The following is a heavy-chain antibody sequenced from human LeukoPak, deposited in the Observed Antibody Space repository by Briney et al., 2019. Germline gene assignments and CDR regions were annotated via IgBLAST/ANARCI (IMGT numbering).Heavy chain of an antibody. Sequence: ASVKVSCKASGFTFTSSAMQWVRQARGQRLEWIGWIVVGSGNTNYAQKFQERVTITRDMSTSTAYMELSSLRSEDTAVYYCARVSMIVVVGYYYYYMDVWGKGTTVTISS. D-gene: IGHD3-22*01. CDR3: ARVSMIVVVGYYYYYMDV. J-gene: IGHJ6*03. CDR1: GFTFTSSA. CDR2: IVVGSGNT. V-gene: IGHV1-58*02.